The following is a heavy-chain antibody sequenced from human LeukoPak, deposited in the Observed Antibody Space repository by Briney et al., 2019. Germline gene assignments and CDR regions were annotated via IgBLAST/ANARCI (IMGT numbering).Heavy chain of an antibody. D-gene: IGHD5-24*01. CDR3: ARGEGDGYNLNFDY. CDR2: IYYSGST. V-gene: IGHV4-59*01. CDR1: GGSISSYY. J-gene: IGHJ4*02. Sequence: SETLSLTCTVSGGSISSYYWSWIRQPPGKGLEWIGYIYYSGSTNYNPSLKSRVTISVDTSKNQFSLKLSSVTAADTAVYYCARGEGDGYNLNFDYWGQGTLVTVSS.